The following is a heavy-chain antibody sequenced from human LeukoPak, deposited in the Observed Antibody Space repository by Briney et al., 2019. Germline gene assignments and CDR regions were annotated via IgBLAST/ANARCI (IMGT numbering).Heavy chain of an antibody. CDR3: ARDHSTQYYFDY. J-gene: IGHJ4*02. V-gene: IGHV3-21*01. CDR1: GFTFSSYS. Sequence: GGSLRLSCAASGFTFSSYSMNWVRQAPGKGLEWVSSISSSSSYIYYADSVKGRFTISRDNAKNSLNLQMNSLRAEDTAVYYCARDHSTQYYFDYWGQGTLVTVSS. D-gene: IGHD6-13*01. CDR2: ISSSSSYI.